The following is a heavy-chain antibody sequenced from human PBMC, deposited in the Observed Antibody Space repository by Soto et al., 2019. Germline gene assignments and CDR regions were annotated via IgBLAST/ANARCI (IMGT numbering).Heavy chain of an antibody. CDR2: VSTSGRST. J-gene: IGHJ4*02. V-gene: IGHV3-64D*06. CDR1: GFIFSEST. Sequence: PGGSLRICCSASGFIFSESTIYWVRQVPGKGLEAISAVSTSGRSTYYADSVKDRFTISRDNSKNTLFLQMGSLRPEDTAIYYCVKQAHGLDGVAFDYWGQGTLVTV. D-gene: IGHD2-15*01. CDR3: VKQAHGLDGVAFDY.